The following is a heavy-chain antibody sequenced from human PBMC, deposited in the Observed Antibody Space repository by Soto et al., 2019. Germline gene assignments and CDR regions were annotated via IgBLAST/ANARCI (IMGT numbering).Heavy chain of an antibody. CDR3: AKGGPVVLYAFDI. CDR1: VFTFSSYA. D-gene: IGHD3-22*01. V-gene: IGHV3-23*01. J-gene: IGHJ3*02. Sequence: PGGSLRLSCEASVFTFSSYAMSWVRQAPGKGLEWVSAISGSGGSTYYADSVKGRFTISRDNSKNTLYLQMNSLRAEDTAVYYCAKGGPVVLYAFDIWGQGTMVTVSS. CDR2: ISGSGGST.